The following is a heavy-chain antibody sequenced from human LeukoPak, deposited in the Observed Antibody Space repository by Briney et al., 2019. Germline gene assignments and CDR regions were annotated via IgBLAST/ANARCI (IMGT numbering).Heavy chain of an antibody. CDR2: ISSSGSYI. Sequence: GGSLRLSCAASGFTFSSYSMNWVRQAPGKGLEWVSSISSSGSYIYYADSLKGRFTISRDSAKNSLYLQMHSLRAEDTAVYNCATSPFYSFDYWGQGALVTVSS. D-gene: IGHD2/OR15-2a*01. V-gene: IGHV3-21*01. CDR1: GFTFSSYS. J-gene: IGHJ4*02. CDR3: ATSPFYSFDY.